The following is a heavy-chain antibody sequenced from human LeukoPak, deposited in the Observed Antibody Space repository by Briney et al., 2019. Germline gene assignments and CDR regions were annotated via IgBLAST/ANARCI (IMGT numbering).Heavy chain of an antibody. J-gene: IGHJ4*02. CDR2: ISWNSGSI. V-gene: IGHV3-9*01. D-gene: IGHD6-13*01. CDR3: ARRGMIAAAGTAYFDY. Sequence: GGSMRLSCAASGFTFDDYAMHWVRQAPGKGLEWVSGISWNSGSIGYADSVKGRFTISRDNAKNSLYLQMSSLRAEDTAVYYCARRGMIAAAGTAYFDYWGQGTLVTVSS. CDR1: GFTFDDYA.